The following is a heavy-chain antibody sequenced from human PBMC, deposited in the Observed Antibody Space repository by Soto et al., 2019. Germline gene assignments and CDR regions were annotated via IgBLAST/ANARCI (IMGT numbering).Heavy chain of an antibody. D-gene: IGHD1-1*01. J-gene: IGHJ6*03. CDR3: ARVTLKTGAGTYYYYYYMDV. V-gene: IGHV3-21*01. CDR2: ISSSSSYI. Sequence: EVQLVESGGGLVKPGGSLRLSCAASGFTFSSYSMNWVRQAPGKGLEWVSSISSSSSYIYYADSVKGRFTISRDNAKNSLYLQMNSLRAEDTAVYYCARVTLKTGAGTYYYYYYMDVWGKGTTVTVSS. CDR1: GFTFSSYS.